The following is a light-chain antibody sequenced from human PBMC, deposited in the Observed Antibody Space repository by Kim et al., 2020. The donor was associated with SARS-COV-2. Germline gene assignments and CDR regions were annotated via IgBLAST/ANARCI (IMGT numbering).Light chain of an antibody. J-gene: IGKJ5*01. CDR3: QQFKNYPIT. V-gene: IGKV1D-13*01. Sequence: SVGVIVTTTCRTCQDFTTALAWYQQKAGKPPKLLIYDVSSLERGVPSRFSGSGSGTDFTLTISSLQPEDVATYYCQQFKNYPITFGQGTRLEIK. CDR2: DVS. CDR1: QDFTTA.